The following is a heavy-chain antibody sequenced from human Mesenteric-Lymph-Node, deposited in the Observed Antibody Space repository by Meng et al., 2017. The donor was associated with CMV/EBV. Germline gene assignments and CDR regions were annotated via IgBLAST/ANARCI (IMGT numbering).Heavy chain of an antibody. CDR2: IYYSGST. J-gene: IGHJ3*02. CDR1: GASIRGSSPY. V-gene: IGHV4-39*07. Sequence: SETLSLTCTVSGASIRGSSPYWGWIRQPPGKGLEWIGSIYYSGSTSYNPSLNSRVTISVDTSKNEVSLRLTSLTAADTGVYYCARNVSLDYMRSSGAFDIWGQGTMVTVSS. D-gene: IGHD4/OR15-4a*01. CDR3: ARNVSLDYMRSSGAFDI.